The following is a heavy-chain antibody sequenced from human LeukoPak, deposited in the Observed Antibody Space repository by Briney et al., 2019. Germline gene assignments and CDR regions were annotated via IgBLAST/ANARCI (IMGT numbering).Heavy chain of an antibody. CDR2: IQSDGSEK. V-gene: IGHV3-7*05. CDR1: GFTFSNYW. D-gene: IGHD4-23*01. J-gene: IGHJ4*02. Sequence: QAGGSLRLSCAASGFTFSNYWMSWVRQAPGKGLEWVANIQSDGSEKYYVDSVKGRFTISRDNAKNSLYLQMNSLSAEGTAVYYCARGLTAVAYWGQGTLVTVSS. CDR3: ARGLTAVAY.